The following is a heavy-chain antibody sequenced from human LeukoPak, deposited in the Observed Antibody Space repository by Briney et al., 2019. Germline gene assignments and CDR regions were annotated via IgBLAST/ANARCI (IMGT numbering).Heavy chain of an antibody. J-gene: IGHJ4*02. CDR3: ARATYDSSGYYYVFDY. CDR2: IYYSGST. V-gene: IGHV4-59*08. CDR1: GGSFSSYY. D-gene: IGHD3-22*01. Sequence: PSETLSLTCTVSGGSFSSYYWSWIRQPPGKGLEWIGYIYYSGSTDYNPSLKSRVTISVETSKNQFSLKLSSVTAADTAVYYCARATYDSSGYYYVFDYWGQGTLVTVSS.